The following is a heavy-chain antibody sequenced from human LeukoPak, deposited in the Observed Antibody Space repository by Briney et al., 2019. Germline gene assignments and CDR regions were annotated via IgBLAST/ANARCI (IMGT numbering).Heavy chain of an antibody. CDR1: GFTFSSYA. Sequence: GGSLRLSCAASGFTFSSYAMSWVRQAPGKGLEYVSAISSNGGNTNYANFVKGRFTISRDNSKNTLYLQMGSLRAEDMAVYYCARRVGYYGSGNYFYYMDVWGKGTTVTVSS. D-gene: IGHD3-10*01. V-gene: IGHV3-64*01. CDR3: ARRVGYYGSGNYFYYMDV. J-gene: IGHJ6*03. CDR2: ISSNGGNT.